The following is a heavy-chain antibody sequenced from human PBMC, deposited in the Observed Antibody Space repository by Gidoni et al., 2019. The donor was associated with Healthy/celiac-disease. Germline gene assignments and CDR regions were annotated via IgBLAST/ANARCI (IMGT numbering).Heavy chain of an antibody. CDR3: ATDLLDQGVRGVIPFYGMDV. CDR1: GFTCSSYA. D-gene: IGHD3-10*01. Sequence: EVKLLESGGGLVQPGGSLRLSCAASGFTCSSYAMSGVRQAPGKGLEWVSAICGSGGSTYYADSVTGRFTISRDNSKNTLYLQMNSLRAEDTAVYYCATDLLDQGVRGVIPFYGMDVWGQGTTVTVSS. J-gene: IGHJ6*02. CDR2: ICGSGGST. V-gene: IGHV3-23*01.